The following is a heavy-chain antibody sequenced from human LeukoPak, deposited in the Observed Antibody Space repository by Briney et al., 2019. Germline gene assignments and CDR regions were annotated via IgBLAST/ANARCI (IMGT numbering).Heavy chain of an antibody. CDR2: IYYSGST. V-gene: IGHV4-59*01. D-gene: IGHD6-19*01. Sequence: PSETLSLTCTVSGGSISSYYWSWIRQPPGKGLEWIGYIYYSGSTNYNPSLKSRVTISVDTSKNQFSLKLSSVTAADTAVYYCARVGCSSGWNPDYYYYYMDVWGKGTTVTISS. J-gene: IGHJ6*03. CDR1: GGSISSYY. CDR3: ARVGCSSGWNPDYYYYYMDV.